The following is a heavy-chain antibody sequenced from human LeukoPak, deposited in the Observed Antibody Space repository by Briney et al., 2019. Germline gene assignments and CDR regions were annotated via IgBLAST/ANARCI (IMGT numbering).Heavy chain of an antibody. Sequence: SETLSLTCTVSGGSVNNYYWSWIRQPPGKGLEWIGYSYYSGSTNYNPSLKSRVTISVDTYKNQFSLKLSSVTAADTAVYYCARTSVTGSNYFDYWGQGTLVTVSS. J-gene: IGHJ4*02. D-gene: IGHD2-21*02. CDR3: ARTSVTGSNYFDY. CDR2: SYYSGST. CDR1: GGSVNNYY. V-gene: IGHV4-59*02.